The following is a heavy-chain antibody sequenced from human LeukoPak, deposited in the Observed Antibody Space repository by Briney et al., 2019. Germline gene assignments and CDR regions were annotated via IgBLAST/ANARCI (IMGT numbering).Heavy chain of an antibody. CDR1: GFTFSSYS. Sequence: GGSLRLSCAASGFTFSSYSMNWVRQATGKGLEWVSAIGTAGDTYYLGSVKGRFTISRENAKNSLYLQMDSLRAGDTAVYYCARFGGTDGFFDIWGQGTMVTVSS. J-gene: IGHJ3*02. CDR2: IGTAGDT. D-gene: IGHD3-10*01. CDR3: ARFGGTDGFFDI. V-gene: IGHV3-13*04.